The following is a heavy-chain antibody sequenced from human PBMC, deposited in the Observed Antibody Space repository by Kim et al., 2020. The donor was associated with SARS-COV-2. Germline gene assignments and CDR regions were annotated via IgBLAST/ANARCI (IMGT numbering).Heavy chain of an antibody. CDR3: ARDQPRANEDIVVVPAAPLGN. J-gene: IGHJ4*02. V-gene: IGHV1-69*04. CDR1: GGTFSSYT. CDR2: IIPILGIA. Sequence: SVKVSCKASGGTFSSYTISWVRQAPGQGLEWMGRIIPILGIANYAQKFQGRVTITADKSTSTAYMELSSLRSEDTAVYYCARDQPRANEDIVVVPAAPLGNWGQGTLVTVSS. D-gene: IGHD2-2*01.